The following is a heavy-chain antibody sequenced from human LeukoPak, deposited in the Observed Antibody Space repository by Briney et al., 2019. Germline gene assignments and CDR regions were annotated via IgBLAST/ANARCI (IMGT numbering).Heavy chain of an antibody. V-gene: IGHV4-34*01. D-gene: IGHD6-13*01. J-gene: IGHJ2*01. CDR3: ARVYYSSSYDYWYFDL. Sequence: SETLSLTCAVYGGSFSGYYWSWIRQPPGKGLEWIGEINHTGSTNYNRSLKSRVTISVDTSKNQFSLKLSSVTAADTAVYYCARVYYSSSYDYWYFDLWGRGTLVTVSS. CDR1: GGSFSGYY. CDR2: INHTGST.